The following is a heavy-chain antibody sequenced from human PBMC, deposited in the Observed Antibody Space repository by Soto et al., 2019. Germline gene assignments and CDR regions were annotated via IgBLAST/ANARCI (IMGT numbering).Heavy chain of an antibody. D-gene: IGHD3-10*01. Sequence: TSETLSLTCTVSGGSISSSSYYWGWIRQPPGKGLEWIGSIYYSGSTYYNPSLKSRVTISVDTSKNQFSLKLSSVTAADTAVYYCARFPITMVRGVTPGWFDPWGQGTLVTVSS. J-gene: IGHJ5*02. CDR1: GGSISSSSYY. V-gene: IGHV4-39*01. CDR3: ARFPITMVRGVTPGWFDP. CDR2: IYYSGST.